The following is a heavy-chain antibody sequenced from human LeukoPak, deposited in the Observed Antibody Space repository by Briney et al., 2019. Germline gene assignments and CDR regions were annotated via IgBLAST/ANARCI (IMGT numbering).Heavy chain of an antibody. CDR1: GGSISSSSYY. Sequence: PSETLSLTCIVSGGSISSSSYYWGWIRQPPGKGLEWIGSIYYSGRTYYNPSLKSRVTISVDTSKNQYSLKLSSVTAADTAVYYCARLVYYDSSTYAYYFDYWGQGTLVTVSS. J-gene: IGHJ4*02. D-gene: IGHD3-22*01. CDR2: IYYSGRT. CDR3: ARLVYYDSSTYAYYFDY. V-gene: IGHV4-39*01.